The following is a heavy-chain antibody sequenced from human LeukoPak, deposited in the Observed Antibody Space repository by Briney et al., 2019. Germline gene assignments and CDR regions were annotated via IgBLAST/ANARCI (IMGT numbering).Heavy chain of an antibody. J-gene: IGHJ4*02. CDR1: GGSISSYY. CDR2: IYYSGST. V-gene: IGHV4-59*01. CDR3: ARGLGEFPY. Sequence: SETPSLTCTVSGGSISSYYWSWIRQPPGKGLEWIGYIYYSGSTNYNPSLKSRVTISVDTSKNQFSLKLSSVTAADTAVYYCARGLGEFPYWGQGTLVTVSS. D-gene: IGHD3-16*01.